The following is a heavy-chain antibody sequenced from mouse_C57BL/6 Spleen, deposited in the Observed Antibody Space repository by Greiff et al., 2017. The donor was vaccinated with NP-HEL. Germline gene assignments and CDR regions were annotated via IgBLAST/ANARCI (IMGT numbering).Heavy chain of an antibody. CDR2: INPNNGGT. J-gene: IGHJ4*01. Sequence: EVQLQQSGPELVKPGASVKIPCKASGYTFTDYNMDWVKQSHGKSLEWIGDINPNNGGTIYNQKFKGKATLTVDKSSSTAYMELRSLTSEDTAVYYCARNMITTHDYAMDYWGQGTSVTVSS. V-gene: IGHV1-18*01. D-gene: IGHD2-4*01. CDR1: GYTFTDYN. CDR3: ARNMITTHDYAMDY.